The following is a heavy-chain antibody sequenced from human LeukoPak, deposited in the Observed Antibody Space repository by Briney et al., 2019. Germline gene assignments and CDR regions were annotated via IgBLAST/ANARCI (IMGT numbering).Heavy chain of an antibody. CDR1: GYTFTSYG. D-gene: IGHD2-15*01. CDR3: ARTDIVVVVAANGMDV. CDR2: ISAYNGNT. Sequence: ASVKVSCKASGYTFTSYGISWVRQAPGQGLEWMGWISAYNGNTNYAQKLQGRVTMTTDTTTSTAYMELRSLRAGDTAVYYCARTDIVVVVAANGMDVWGQGTTVTVSS. V-gene: IGHV1-18*01. J-gene: IGHJ6*02.